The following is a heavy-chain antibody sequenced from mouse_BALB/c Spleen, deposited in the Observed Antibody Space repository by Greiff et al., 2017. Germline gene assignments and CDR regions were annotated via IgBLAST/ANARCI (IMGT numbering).Heavy chain of an antibody. V-gene: IGHV5-9-4*01. CDR1: GFTFSSYA. J-gene: IGHJ3*01. Sequence: DVQLVESGGGLVKPGGSLKLSCAASGFTFSSYAMSWVRQSPEKRLEWVAEISSGGSYTYYPDTVTGRFTISRDNAKNTLYLEMSSLRSEDTAMYYCARDEVSWFAYWGQGTLVTVSA. CDR3: ARDEVSWFAY. CDR2: ISSGGSYT. D-gene: IGHD2-14*01.